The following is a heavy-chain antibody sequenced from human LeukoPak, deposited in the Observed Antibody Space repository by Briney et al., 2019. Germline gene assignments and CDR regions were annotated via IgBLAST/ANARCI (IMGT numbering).Heavy chain of an antibody. D-gene: IGHD3-3*01. V-gene: IGHV3-9*01. CDR1: GFTFDDYA. CDR3: AKGRRVEWFRNNWFDP. Sequence: GGSLRLSCAASGFTFDDYAMHWVRQAPGKGLEWVSGISWNSGSIGYADSVKGRFTISRDNAKNSLYLQMNSLRAEGTALYYCAKGRRVEWFRNNWFDPWGQGTLVAVSS. CDR2: ISWNSGSI. J-gene: IGHJ5*02.